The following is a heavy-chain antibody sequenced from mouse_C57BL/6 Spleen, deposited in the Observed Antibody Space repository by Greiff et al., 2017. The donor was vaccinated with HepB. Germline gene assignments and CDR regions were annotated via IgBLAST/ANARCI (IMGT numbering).Heavy chain of an antibody. CDR3: ARSFITTVVATDYYAMDY. J-gene: IGHJ4*01. V-gene: IGHV1-81*01. CDR2: IYPRSGNT. Sequence: VKLMESGAELARPGASVKLSCKASGYTFTSYGISWVKQRTGQGLEWIGEIYPRSGNTYYNEKFKGKATLTADKSSSTAYMELRSLTSEDSAVYFCARSFITTVVATDYYAMDYWGQGTSVTVSS. D-gene: IGHD1-1*01. CDR1: GYTFTSYG.